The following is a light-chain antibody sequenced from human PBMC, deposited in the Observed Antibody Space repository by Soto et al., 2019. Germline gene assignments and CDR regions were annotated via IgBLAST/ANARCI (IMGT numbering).Light chain of an antibody. CDR1: TGAVTSGHY. CDR3: LLSYSDARAFYV. Sequence: QAVVTQEPSLTVSPGGTVTLTCGSSTGAVTSGHYPYWFQQKPGQAPRTLIYETSNKHSWTPARFSGSLLGGKATLTLSGAQPEDEAEYYCLLSYSDARAFYVFGTGTQLTVL. CDR2: ETS. J-gene: IGLJ1*01. V-gene: IGLV7-46*01.